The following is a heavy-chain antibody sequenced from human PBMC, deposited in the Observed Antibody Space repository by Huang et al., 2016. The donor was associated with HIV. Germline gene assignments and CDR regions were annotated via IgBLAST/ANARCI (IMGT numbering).Heavy chain of an antibody. Sequence: QVQLVQSGAEMKKSGSSVKVSCKASGGTVSSFSFTWVRQAPGHGLEWMGGINPLNETTDLAQKFRGRVTLTADESTNTAFMELSGLTSQDTAVYYCARGVGNSNRGFDIWGQGTLVTVS. V-gene: IGHV1-69*13. CDR1: GGTVSSFS. J-gene: IGHJ4*02. CDR3: ARGVGNSNRGFDI. CDR2: INPLNETT. D-gene: IGHD5-18*01.